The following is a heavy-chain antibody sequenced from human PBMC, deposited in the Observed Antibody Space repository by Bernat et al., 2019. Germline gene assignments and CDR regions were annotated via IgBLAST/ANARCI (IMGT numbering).Heavy chain of an antibody. CDR2: IIPIFGTA. CDR1: GGTFSSYA. V-gene: IGHV1-69*06. Sequence: QMQLVQSGAEVKKPGSSVKVSCKASGGTFSSYAISWVRQAPGQGLEWMGGIIPIFGTANYAQKFQGRVTITGEKSTTTSYMELTSLKSEDTAVYYCARAPDCTGGSCHQGYWGQGTLVTVSS. J-gene: IGHJ4*02. CDR3: ARAPDCTGGSCHQGY. D-gene: IGHD2-8*02.